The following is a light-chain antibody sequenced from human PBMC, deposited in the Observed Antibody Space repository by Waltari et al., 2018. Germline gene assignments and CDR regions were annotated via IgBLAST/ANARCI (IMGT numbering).Light chain of an antibody. J-gene: IGLJ3*02. Sequence: QTVVTQELSLSVSPGGTVTLPCALSSGLLSLTSYATWYQQTPGQAPRTLVYKANARSSGVPDRVSGSILGNTAALTITGAQAEDESDYYCALYMGSGIWVFGGGTRLTVL. V-gene: IGLV8-61*01. CDR1: SGLLSLTSY. CDR2: KAN. CDR3: ALYMGSGIWV.